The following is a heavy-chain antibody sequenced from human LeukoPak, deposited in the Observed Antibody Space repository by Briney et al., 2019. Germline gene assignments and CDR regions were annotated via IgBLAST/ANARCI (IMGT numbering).Heavy chain of an antibody. J-gene: IGHJ4*02. Sequence: GGSLRLSCAAAGFTFSDYYMSWIRQAPGKGLEWISYINTSGSTIYYADSVKGRFTVSRDNAKNSLYLQMNSLRAEDTAIYYCARDGGTGIPFDYWGQGTLVTVSS. CDR1: GFTFSDYY. V-gene: IGHV3-11*04. D-gene: IGHD1-1*01. CDR2: INTSGSTI. CDR3: ARDGGTGIPFDY.